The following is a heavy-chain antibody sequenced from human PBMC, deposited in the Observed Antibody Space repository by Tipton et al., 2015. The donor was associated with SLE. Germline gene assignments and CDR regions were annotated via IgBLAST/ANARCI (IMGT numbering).Heavy chain of an antibody. V-gene: IGHV4-39*07. CDR1: NGSITSLYDY. Sequence: TLSLTCTVSNGSITSLYDYWGWIRQAPGKGLEWIGSIYNSGNTYYNASLKSRVTISVDTSKNQFSLRLSSVSAADTAVYYCARHVDPTDYYYYAVDVWGQGTTVTVSS. CDR3: ARHVDPTDYYYYAVDV. J-gene: IGHJ6*02. CDR2: IYNSGNT.